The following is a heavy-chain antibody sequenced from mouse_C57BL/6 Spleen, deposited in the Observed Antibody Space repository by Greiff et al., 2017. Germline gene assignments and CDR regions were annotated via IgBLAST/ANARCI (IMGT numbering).Heavy chain of an antibody. Sequence: QVQLQQPGAELVRPGTSVKLSCKASGYTFTSYWMHWVKQRPGQGLEWIGVIDPSDSYTNYNQKFKGKATLTVDTSSSTAYMQLSSLTSEDSAVYYCAYWDEVDYWGQGTTLTVSS. D-gene: IGHD4-1*01. CDR1: GYTFTSYW. V-gene: IGHV1-59*01. CDR2: IDPSDSYT. J-gene: IGHJ2*01. CDR3: AYWDEVDY.